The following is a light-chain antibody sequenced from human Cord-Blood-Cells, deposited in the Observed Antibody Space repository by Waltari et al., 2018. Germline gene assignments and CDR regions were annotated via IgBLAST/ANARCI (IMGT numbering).Light chain of an antibody. CDR2: DAS. CDR1: QSVSSY. Sequence: QHAVSVYISAEERATLCCRASQSVSSYLAWYQQKPGKAPRLLIYDASNRATGIPARFSGSGSGTDSTLTISSLEPEDFAVYYCQQRSNWPPLTFGGGTKVEIK. CDR3: QQRSNWPPLT. J-gene: IGKJ4*01. V-gene: IGKV3-11*01.